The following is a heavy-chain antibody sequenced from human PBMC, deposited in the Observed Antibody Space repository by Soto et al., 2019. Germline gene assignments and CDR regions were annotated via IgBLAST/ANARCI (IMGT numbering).Heavy chain of an antibody. V-gene: IGHV3-23*01. CDR1: GFSFSSYA. Sequence: EAQLLESGGSLVQPGVSLRLSCAASGFSFSSYAMTLVRQAPGKGLEWVSMISGAGDRTYYEDSVKGRLTISRDNSKNTLYLKMNRLRAEATAVYHCARATRGPLSSRRSDANHRVSWVQGTLVTVSS. CDR2: ISGAGDRT. J-gene: IGHJ5*02. D-gene: IGHD3-10*01. CDR3: ARATRGPLSSRRSDANHRVS.